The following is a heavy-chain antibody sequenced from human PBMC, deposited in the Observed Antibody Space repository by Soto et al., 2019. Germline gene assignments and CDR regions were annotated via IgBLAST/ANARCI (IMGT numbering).Heavy chain of an antibody. Sequence: ASVKVSCKASGYTFTSYAMHWVRQAPGQRLEWMGWINAGNGNTKYSQKFQGRVTITRDTSASTAYMELSSLRSEDTAVYYCARGGTVVPAAMLLGYYYYMDVWGKGTTVTVSS. CDR1: GYTFTSYA. J-gene: IGHJ6*03. D-gene: IGHD2-2*01. CDR3: ARGGTVVPAAMLLGYYYYMDV. CDR2: INAGNGNT. V-gene: IGHV1-3*01.